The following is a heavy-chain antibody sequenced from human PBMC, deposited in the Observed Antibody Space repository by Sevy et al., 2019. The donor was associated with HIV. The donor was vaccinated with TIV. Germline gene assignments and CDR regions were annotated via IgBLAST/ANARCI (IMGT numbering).Heavy chain of an antibody. Sequence: SETLSLTCTVSGGFVTSTSYYWAWIRQSPGKGLEWIGSIYNSGSTYYNPSLKSRVTISVHTSKNQFSLKLSSVTAADTAVDYCARRYCSSTSCYVPGYYGMDVWGQGTTVTVSS. V-gene: IGHV4-39*01. CDR1: GGFVTSTSYY. D-gene: IGHD2-2*01. CDR3: ARRYCSSTSCYVPGYYGMDV. CDR2: IYNSGST. J-gene: IGHJ6*02.